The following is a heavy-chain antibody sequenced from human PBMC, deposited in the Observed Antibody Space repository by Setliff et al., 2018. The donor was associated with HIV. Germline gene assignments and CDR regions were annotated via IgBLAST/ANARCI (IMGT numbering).Heavy chain of an antibody. Sequence: ASVKVSCKASGYTFTGYYMHWVRQAPGQGLEWMGWINPNSGGTTYAQKFQGRVTMTRDTSISTAYMEVSRLRSDDTAVYYCAREGKFRYYYYMDVWGKGPTVTVSS. CDR2: INPNSGGT. D-gene: IGHD3-10*01. CDR3: AREGKFRYYYYMDV. CDR1: GYTFTGYY. J-gene: IGHJ6*03. V-gene: IGHV1-2*02.